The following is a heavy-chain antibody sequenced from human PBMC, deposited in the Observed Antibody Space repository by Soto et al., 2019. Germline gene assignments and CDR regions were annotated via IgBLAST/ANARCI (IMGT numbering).Heavy chain of an antibody. CDR1: GYTFTGYY. D-gene: IGHD4-4*01. CDR2: INPNSGGT. CDR3: ARGVRTTVTTLDRRENCYYYGMDV. Sequence: GASVKVSCKASGYTFTGYYMHWVRQAPGQGLEWMGWINPNSGGTNYAQKFQGRVTMTRDTSISTAYMELSRLRSDDTAVYYCARGVRTTVTTLDRRENCYYYGMDVWGQGTTVTVSS. J-gene: IGHJ6*02. V-gene: IGHV1-2*02.